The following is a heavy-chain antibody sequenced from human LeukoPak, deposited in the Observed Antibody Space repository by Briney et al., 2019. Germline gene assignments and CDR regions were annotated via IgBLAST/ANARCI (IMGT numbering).Heavy chain of an antibody. CDR3: ASGFKGSSWYYYYMDV. J-gene: IGHJ6*03. CDR2: IIPIFGTA. CDR1: GYAFTSYG. D-gene: IGHD6-13*01. Sequence: SVKVSCKASGYAFTSYGISWVRQAPGQGLEWMGGIIPIFGTANYAQKFQGRVTITADESTSTAYMELSSLRSEDTAVYYCASGFKGSSWYYYYMDVWGKGTTVTISS. V-gene: IGHV1-69*13.